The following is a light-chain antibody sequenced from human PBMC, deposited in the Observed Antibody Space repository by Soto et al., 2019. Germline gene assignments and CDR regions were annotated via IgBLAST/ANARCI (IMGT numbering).Light chain of an antibody. Sequence: EIVLTQSPGTLSLSPGERATLSCRASQSVRSSFFAWYQQKPGQAPRLLIYDVSVRATGIPDRFSGSGSGTDLTPTINRREPQDFVVDYFQQYENSVLYTFGQGTKLEIK. CDR2: DVS. CDR3: QQYENSVLYT. CDR1: QSVRSSF. V-gene: IGKV3-20*01. J-gene: IGKJ2*01.